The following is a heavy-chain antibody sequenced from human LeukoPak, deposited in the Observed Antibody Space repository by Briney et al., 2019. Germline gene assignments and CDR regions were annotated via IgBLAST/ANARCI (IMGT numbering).Heavy chain of an antibody. D-gene: IGHD4-17*01. Sequence: GGSLRLSCAASGFTFSSYSMNWVRQAPGKGLEWVSSISSSSYIYYADSVKGRFTITTDNAKNSLYLQMNSVRAEDTAVYYCARDDYGDYAGFDYWGQGTLVTVSS. V-gene: IGHV3-21*01. CDR2: ISSSSYI. CDR1: GFTFSSYS. CDR3: ARDDYGDYAGFDY. J-gene: IGHJ4*02.